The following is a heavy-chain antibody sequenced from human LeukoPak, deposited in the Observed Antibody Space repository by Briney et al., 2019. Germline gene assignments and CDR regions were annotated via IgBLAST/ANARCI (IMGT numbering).Heavy chain of an antibody. Sequence: PGGSLRLSCAASGFSLSSYEVNWVRQAPGKGLEWVGRIKSKTDGGTADYAAPVKGRFTISRDDSKNTLYLQMNSLKTENTAVYYCTTANRATIDYWGQGTLVTVSS. CDR1: GFSLSSYE. J-gene: IGHJ4*02. D-gene: IGHD5-24*01. V-gene: IGHV3-15*01. CDR3: TTANRATIDY. CDR2: IKSKTDGGTA.